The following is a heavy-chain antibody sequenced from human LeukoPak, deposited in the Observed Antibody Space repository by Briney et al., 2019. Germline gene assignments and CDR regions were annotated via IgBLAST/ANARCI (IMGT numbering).Heavy chain of an antibody. CDR3: ARGGSYGSGDH. J-gene: IGHJ4*02. CDR2: INGDGSST. CDR1: GFTFSCCW. Sequence: GGSLRLSWAASGFTFSCCWMYWVRQAPGKGLVWVSRINGDGSSTTYADSVKGRFTISRDNVKNTVYLQMNSLRAEDTAIYYCARGGSYGSGDHWGQGTLVTVSS. V-gene: IGHV3-74*01. D-gene: IGHD3-10*01.